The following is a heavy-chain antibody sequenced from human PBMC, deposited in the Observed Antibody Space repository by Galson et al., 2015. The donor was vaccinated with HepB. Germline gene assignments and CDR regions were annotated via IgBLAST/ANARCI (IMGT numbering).Heavy chain of an antibody. CDR2: IWYDGSNK. CDR3: ARAFCSSTSCYGMDV. V-gene: IGHV3-33*01. J-gene: IGHJ6*02. D-gene: IGHD2-2*01. CDR1: GFTFSSYG. Sequence: LRLSCAASGFTFSSYGMHWVRQAPGKGLEWVAVIWYDGSNKYYADSVKGRFTISRDNSKNTLYLQMNSLRAEDTAVYYCARAFCSSTSCYGMDVWGQGTTVTVSS.